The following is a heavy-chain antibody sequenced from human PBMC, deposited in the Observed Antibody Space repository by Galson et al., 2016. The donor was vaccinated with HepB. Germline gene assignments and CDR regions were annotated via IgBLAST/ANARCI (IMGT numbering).Heavy chain of an antibody. CDR3: AWAYNWDDVVSGLDV. CDR1: GYSFTSYW. D-gene: IGHD1-1*01. J-gene: IGHJ6*02. CDR2: IDPTDSNT. Sequence: QSGAEVTKPGESLRLSCKASGYSFTSYWIHWVRQMPGKGLEWMGAIDPTDSNTNYSPSFQGHVTLSADKSVNTAYQQWSNLKASDTATYYCAWAYNWDDVVSGLDVWGQGTSVTVSS. V-gene: IGHV5-10-1*01.